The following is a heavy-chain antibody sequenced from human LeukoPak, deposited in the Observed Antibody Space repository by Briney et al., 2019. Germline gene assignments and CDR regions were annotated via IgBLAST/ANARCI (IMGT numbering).Heavy chain of an antibody. J-gene: IGHJ4*02. V-gene: IGHV4-59*01. CDR1: GGSISSYY. D-gene: IGHD3-3*01. CDR3: AGCHGGIWSGDYYFDY. CDR2: IYYSGST. Sequence: SETLSLTCTVSGGSISSYYWSWIRQPPGKGLEWIGYIYYSGSTNYNPSLKSRVTISVDTSKNQFSLKLSSVTAADTAVYYCAGCHGGIWSGDYYFDYWGQGTLVTVSS.